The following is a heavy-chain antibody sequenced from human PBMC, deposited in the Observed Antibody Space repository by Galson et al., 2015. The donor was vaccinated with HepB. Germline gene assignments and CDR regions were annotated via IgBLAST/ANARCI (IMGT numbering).Heavy chain of an antibody. D-gene: IGHD3-22*01. V-gene: IGHV1-18*01. CDR2: ISAYNGNT. CDR1: GYTFTSYG. Sequence: SVKVSCKASGYTFTSYGISWVRQAPGQGLEWMGWISAYNGNTNYAQKLQGRVTMTTDTSTSTAYMELRSLRSDDTAVYYRARGGYNSSGYYYEETPRIKPPYYFDYWGQGTLVTVSS. CDR3: ARGGYNSSGYYYEETPRIKPPYYFDY. J-gene: IGHJ4*02.